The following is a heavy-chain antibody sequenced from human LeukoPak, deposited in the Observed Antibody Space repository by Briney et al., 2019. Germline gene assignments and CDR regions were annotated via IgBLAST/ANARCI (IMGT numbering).Heavy chain of an antibody. CDR3: ARLSVGSTSDS. J-gene: IGHJ4*02. V-gene: IGHV4-34*01. CDR1: GESFSGYY. CDR2: INHSGRT. Sequence: SETLSLTSAVYGESFSGYYWSWIRQPPGMGLEWIGEINHSGRTNYNPSLKSRVTISIDTSKTQFSLKLHSVAAADTAVYYCARLSVGSTSDSWGQGDLVCVSS. D-gene: IGHD3-10*01.